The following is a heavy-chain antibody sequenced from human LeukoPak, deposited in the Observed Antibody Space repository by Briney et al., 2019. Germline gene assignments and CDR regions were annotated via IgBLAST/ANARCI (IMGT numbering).Heavy chain of an antibody. CDR1: GYTFTSYG. J-gene: IGHJ5*02. CDR2: IIPIFGTA. CDR3: ARGSGGKALHWFDP. V-gene: IGHV1-69*05. D-gene: IGHD4-23*01. Sequence: SVKVSCKASGYTFTSYGISWVRQAPGQGLEWMGGIIPIFGTANYAQKFQGRVTISTDESTSTAYMELSSLRSEDTAVYYCARGSGGKALHWFDPWGQGTLVTVSS.